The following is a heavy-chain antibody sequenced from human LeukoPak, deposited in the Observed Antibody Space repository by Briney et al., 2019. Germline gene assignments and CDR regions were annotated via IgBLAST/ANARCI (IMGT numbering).Heavy chain of an antibody. J-gene: IGHJ6*03. CDR3: ARDQVLRYFDWLSPYYYYYMDV. CDR2: ISGYNGNT. V-gene: IGHV1-18*04. CDR1: GYTFTGYY. D-gene: IGHD3-9*01. Sequence: ASVKVSCKASGYTFTGYYMHWVRQAPGQGLEWMGWISGYNGNTNYAQKLQGRVTMTTDTSTSTAYMELRSLRSDDTAVYYCARDQVLRYFDWLSPYYYYYMDVWGKGTTVTISS.